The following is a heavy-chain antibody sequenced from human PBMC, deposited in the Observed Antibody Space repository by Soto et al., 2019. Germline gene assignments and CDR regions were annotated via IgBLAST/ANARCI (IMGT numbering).Heavy chain of an antibody. Sequence: GGSLRLSCTASGFTFSSHAMTWVRQAPGKGLEWVSGLSGSGGSIYYADSVKGRFTISRDNSMNTLYLQMKTLRAEDTAVYYSAKVSSSWYAGFFDLWGQGTPVTVSS. D-gene: IGHD6-13*01. J-gene: IGHJ4*02. CDR2: LSGSGGSI. CDR1: GFTFSSHA. CDR3: AKVSSSWYAGFFDL. V-gene: IGHV3-23*01.